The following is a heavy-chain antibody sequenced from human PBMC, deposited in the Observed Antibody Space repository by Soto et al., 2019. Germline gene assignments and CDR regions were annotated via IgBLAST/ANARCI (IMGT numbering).Heavy chain of an antibody. CDR3: ARDPYYYDSSGLVHYFDY. V-gene: IGHV4-30-4*01. Sequence: QVQLQESGPGLVKPSQTLSLTCTVSGGSISSGDYYWSWIRQPPGKGLEWIGYIYYSGSTYYNPSLKSRVTISVDTSKNQFSLKLSSVTAADTAVYYCARDPYYYDSSGLVHYFDYWGQGTLVTVSS. J-gene: IGHJ4*02. D-gene: IGHD3-22*01. CDR2: IYYSGST. CDR1: GGSISSGDYY.